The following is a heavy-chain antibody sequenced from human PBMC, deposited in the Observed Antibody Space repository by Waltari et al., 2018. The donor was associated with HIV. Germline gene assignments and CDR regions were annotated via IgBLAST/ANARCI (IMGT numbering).Heavy chain of an antibody. D-gene: IGHD3-3*01. CDR1: GGSFNDYY. V-gene: IGHV4-34*01. CDR3: ARGRKTDDFWSGDLDY. J-gene: IGHJ4*02. CDR2: ISHDGGYT. Sequence: QVQLQQWGAGLLKPSETLSLTCAVYGGSFNDYYWSWIRQPPGKGLEWIGEISHDGGYTNYHPSLKSRLIMSIDTSKNQFSLKLTSLTVADTAVYYCARGRKTDDFWSGDLDYWGQGTPVTVSS.